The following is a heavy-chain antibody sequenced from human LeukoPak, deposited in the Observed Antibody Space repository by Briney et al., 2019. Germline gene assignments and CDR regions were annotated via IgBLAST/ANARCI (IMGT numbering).Heavy chain of an antibody. CDR2: MNPSGGST. V-gene: IGHV1-46*01. Sequence: GASVKVSCKASGYTFTSYDINWVRQATGQGLEWMGWMNPSGGSTSCAQKFQGRVTMTRDMSTSTVYMELSSLRSEDTAAYYCARDSGVVTAILPDDAFDIWGQGTMVTVSS. CDR1: GYTFTSYD. CDR3: ARDSGVVTAILPDDAFDI. J-gene: IGHJ3*02. D-gene: IGHD2-21*02.